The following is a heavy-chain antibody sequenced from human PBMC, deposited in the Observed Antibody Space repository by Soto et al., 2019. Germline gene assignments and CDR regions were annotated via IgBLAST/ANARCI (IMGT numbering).Heavy chain of an antibody. V-gene: IGHV1-18*01. Sequence: ASVKVSCKASGYTFTSYGISWVRQAPGQGLEWMGWISAYNGNTDYAQKLQGRVTMTTDTSTSTAYMELKSLRSDDTAVYYCGREASYYGAAPWFFDLWGRGTLVTVSS. CDR3: GREASYYGAAPWFFDL. J-gene: IGHJ2*01. CDR2: ISAYNGNT. CDR1: GYTFTSYG. D-gene: IGHD4-17*01.